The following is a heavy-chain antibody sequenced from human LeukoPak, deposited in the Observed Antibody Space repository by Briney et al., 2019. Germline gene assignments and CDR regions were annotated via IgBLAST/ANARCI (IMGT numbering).Heavy chain of an antibody. CDR2: IIPILGIA. V-gene: IGHV1-69*04. CDR1: GGTFSSYA. J-gene: IGHJ4*02. Sequence: ASVKVSCKASGGTFSSYAISWVRQAPGQGLEWMGRIIPILGIANYAQKFQGRVTITADKSTSTAYMELSSLRSEDTAVYYCARALMRVAGLYYFDYWGQGTLVTASS. D-gene: IGHD6-19*01. CDR3: ARALMRVAGLYYFDY.